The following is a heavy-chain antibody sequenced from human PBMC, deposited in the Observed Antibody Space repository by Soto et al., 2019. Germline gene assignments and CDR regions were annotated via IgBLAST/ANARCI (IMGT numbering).Heavy chain of an antibody. CDR1: GFRFRDYW. V-gene: IGHV3-7*03. J-gene: IGHJ5*02. CDR2: IKQDESDK. CDR3: AAYCYTMACTHFHGYS. D-gene: IGHD3-16*02. Sequence: GGSLRLSCAVSGFRFRDYWMSWVRQAPGKGLEWVANIKQDESDKYYVDSVKGRFTISRDNAKNALYLQMNSLRVEDTAVYYCAAYCYTMACTHFHGYSWGQGTQVTVSS.